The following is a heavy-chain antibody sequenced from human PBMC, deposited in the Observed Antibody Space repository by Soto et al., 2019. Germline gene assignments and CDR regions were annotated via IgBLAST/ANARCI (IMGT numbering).Heavy chain of an antibody. CDR1: GFTFSSYW. Sequence: ESGGGLVQPGGSLRLSCAASGFTFSSYWMSWVRQAPGKGLEWVANIKQDGSEKYYVDYVKGRFTISRDNAKNSLYLQMNSLRAEDTAVYYCARANYDFWSGYYPLIDYWGQGTLVTVSS. CDR3: ARANYDFWSGYYPLIDY. D-gene: IGHD3-3*01. V-gene: IGHV3-7*01. J-gene: IGHJ4*02. CDR2: IKQDGSEK.